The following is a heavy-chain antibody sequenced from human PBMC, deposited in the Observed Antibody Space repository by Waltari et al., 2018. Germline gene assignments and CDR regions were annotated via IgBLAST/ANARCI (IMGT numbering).Heavy chain of an antibody. V-gene: IGHV3-15*01. CDR3: TTGPDY. J-gene: IGHJ4*02. Sequence: EVQLVESGGGLVKPGGSLRISCAAPGLTFSNAWMNWVRQAPGKGLEWVGRIKTTTDGGTADSAATVKGRFTMSRDDSKTTFYLQMNSLKTEDTAVYYCTTGPDYWGQGTLVTVSS. CDR2: IKTTTDGGTA. CDR1: GLTFSNAW.